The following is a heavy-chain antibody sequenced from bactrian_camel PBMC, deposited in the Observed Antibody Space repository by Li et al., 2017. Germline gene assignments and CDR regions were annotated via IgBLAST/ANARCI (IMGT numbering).Heavy chain of an antibody. D-gene: IGHD8*01. CDR1: GYFFTVNC. J-gene: IGHJ4*01. Sequence: QLVESGGGSVQAGGSLRLSCIASGYFFTVNCGGWFRQAPGRERERVAELDSDGRLTYADSVKGRFTISADNVKNTLFLQLDDLKTEDTGKYYCETGAFGTTPGSWPSHRGTQVTVS. V-gene: IGHV3S53*01. CDR2: LDSDGRL.